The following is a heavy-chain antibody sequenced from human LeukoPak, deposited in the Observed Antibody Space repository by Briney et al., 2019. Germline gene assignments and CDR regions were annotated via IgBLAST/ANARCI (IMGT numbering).Heavy chain of an antibody. Sequence: GSLRLSCAASGFTFSNFSMNWVRQAPGKGPEWGSFISSSSSTIYYADSVKGRFTISRDNAKNSLYLQMNSLRAEDTAVYYCARSNLDFWSGYYYYMDVWGKGTTVTVSS. CDR2: ISSSSSTI. CDR1: GFTFSNFS. CDR3: ARSNLDFWSGYYYYMDV. J-gene: IGHJ6*03. D-gene: IGHD3-3*01. V-gene: IGHV3-48*01.